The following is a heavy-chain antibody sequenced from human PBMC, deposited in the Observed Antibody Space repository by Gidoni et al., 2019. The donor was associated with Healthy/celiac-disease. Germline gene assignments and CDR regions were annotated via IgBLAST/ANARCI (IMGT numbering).Heavy chain of an antibody. V-gene: IGHV4-39*01. CDR2: IYYSGST. D-gene: IGHD6-19*01. Sequence: QLQLQESGPGLVKPSETLSLTCTVPGGSISSSSYYWGWIRQPPGKGLEWIGSIYYSGSTYYNPSLKSRVTISVDTSKNQFSLKLSSVTAADTAVYYCARRGRLYSSGLDYWGQGTLVTVSS. CDR1: GGSISSSSYY. CDR3: ARRGRLYSSGLDY. J-gene: IGHJ4*02.